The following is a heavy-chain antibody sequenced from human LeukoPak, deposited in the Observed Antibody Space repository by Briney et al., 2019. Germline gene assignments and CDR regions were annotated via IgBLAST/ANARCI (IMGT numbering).Heavy chain of an antibody. CDR1: GFTFSDYS. Sequence: GGSLRLSCAASGFTFSDYSMHWVRQAPGKGLVWVSRIKTDGRDTNYADSVKGRFTISRDNAKNTLYLQMNSLRAEDTAVYYCARDWYYGSGSHPDPWGQGTLVTVSS. V-gene: IGHV3-74*01. CDR3: ARDWYYGSGSHPDP. J-gene: IGHJ5*02. D-gene: IGHD3-10*01. CDR2: IKTDGRDT.